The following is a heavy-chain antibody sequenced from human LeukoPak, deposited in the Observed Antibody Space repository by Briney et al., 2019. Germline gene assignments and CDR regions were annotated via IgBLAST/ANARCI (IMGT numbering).Heavy chain of an antibody. CDR2: ISYDGSNK. D-gene: IGHD4-17*01. V-gene: IGHV3-30*04. Sequence: PGRSLRLSCAASGFTFSSYAMHWVRQAPGKGLEWVAVISYDGSNKYYADSVKGRFTISRDNSKNTLYLQMNSLRAEDTAVYYCASTVTSKDAFDIWGQGTMVTVSS. CDR3: ASTVTSKDAFDI. CDR1: GFTFSSYA. J-gene: IGHJ3*02.